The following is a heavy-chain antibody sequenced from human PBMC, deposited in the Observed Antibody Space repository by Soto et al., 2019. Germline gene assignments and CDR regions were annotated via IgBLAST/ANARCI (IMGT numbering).Heavy chain of an antibody. CDR3: ARTRYCSGGSCYGYYYYYGMDV. J-gene: IGHJ6*02. V-gene: IGHV5-10-1*01. D-gene: IGHD2-15*01. CDR2: IDPSDSYT. Sequence: PGESLKISCKGSGYSFNSYWISWVRQMPGKGLEWMGRIDPSDSYTNYSPSFQGHVTISADKSISTAYLQWSSLKASDTAMYYCARTRYCSGGSCYGYYYYYGMDVWGQGTTVTVSS. CDR1: GYSFNSYW.